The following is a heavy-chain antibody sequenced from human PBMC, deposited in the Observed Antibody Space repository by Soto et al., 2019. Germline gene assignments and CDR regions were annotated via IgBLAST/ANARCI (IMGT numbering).Heavy chain of an antibody. CDR3: ARSDGRY. J-gene: IGHJ4*02. V-gene: IGHV4-59*01. Sequence: PSETLSLTCTVSGGSISGSYWSWIRQPPGKGLEWIGYIYYSGSTNYNPSLKSRVTISVDTSKNQFSLKLSSVTAADTAVYYCARSDGRYWGQGTLVTVSS. CDR2: IYYSGST. CDR1: GGSISGSY.